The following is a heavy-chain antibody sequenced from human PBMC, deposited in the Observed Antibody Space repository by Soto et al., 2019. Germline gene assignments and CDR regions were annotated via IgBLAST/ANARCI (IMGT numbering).Heavy chain of an antibody. V-gene: IGHV4-30-4*01. CDR1: GGSISSDYYY. CDR3: ATVRAHYFDY. CDR2: IYYTGST. Sequence: HVQLQESGPGLVKPSQTLSLTCTVSGGSISSDYYYWSWIRQPPGKGLEWLAFIYYTGSTYYNPSXXXXXXXXXXXXXXXXXXXXXSXXXXXXAXYYCATVRAHYFDYWGQGTLVTVSS. D-gene: IGHD3-10*01. J-gene: IGHJ4*02.